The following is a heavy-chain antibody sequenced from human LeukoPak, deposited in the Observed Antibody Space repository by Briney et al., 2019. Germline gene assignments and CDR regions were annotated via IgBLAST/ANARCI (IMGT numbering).Heavy chain of an antibody. CDR2: ISGSGTST. CDR3: AKDSTMIRGIIYYGMDV. Sequence: GGFLRLSCAASGFTFSSYDMNWVRQAPGKGLEWVSTISGSGTSTYYADSVTGRFTISRDNSKNTLYLQMNSLRAEDTAVYYCAKDSTMIRGIIYYGMDVWGQGTTVTVSS. J-gene: IGHJ6*02. D-gene: IGHD3-10*01. CDR1: GFTFSSYD. V-gene: IGHV3-23*01.